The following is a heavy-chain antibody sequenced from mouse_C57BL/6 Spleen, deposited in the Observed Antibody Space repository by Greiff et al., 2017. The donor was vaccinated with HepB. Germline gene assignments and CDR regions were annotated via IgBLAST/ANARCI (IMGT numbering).Heavy chain of an antibody. J-gene: IGHJ4*01. V-gene: IGHV2-2*01. CDR2: IWSGGST. Sequence: VQLQESGPGLVQPSQSLSITCTVSGFSLTSYGVHWVRQSPGKGLEWLGVIWSGGSTDYNAAFISRLSISKDNSKSQVFFKMNRLQADDTAIYYCARSRYSNDAMDYWGQGTSVTVSS. D-gene: IGHD2-5*01. CDR1: GFSLTSYG. CDR3: ARSRYSNDAMDY.